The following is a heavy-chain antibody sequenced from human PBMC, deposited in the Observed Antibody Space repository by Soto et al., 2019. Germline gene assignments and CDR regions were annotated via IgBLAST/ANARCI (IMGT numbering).Heavy chain of an antibody. V-gene: IGHV3-15*07. CDR1: GFTFSNAW. J-gene: IGHJ4*01. CDR3: TTDSYSSIIIVRFDY. D-gene: IGHD2-2*01. Sequence: GSLRLSCAASGFTFSNAWINWVRQAPGKGLEWVGRIKSKTDGGTTDYAEPVKGRFAISRDDSNNMVYLQMNSLKIEDTAVYYCTTDSYSSIIIVRFDYWGHGTLVTVPQ. CDR2: IKSKTDGGTT.